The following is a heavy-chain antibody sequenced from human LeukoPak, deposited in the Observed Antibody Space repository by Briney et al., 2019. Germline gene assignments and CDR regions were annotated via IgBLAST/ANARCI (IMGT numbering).Heavy chain of an antibody. CDR1: GFTFSNYA. CDR3: VRTDCTGGSCYLNFDY. V-gene: IGHV3-30*01. Sequence: PGGSLRLSCAASGFTFSNYAMHWVRQAPGKGLEWVAVISYDGGNKYYADSVKGRFTISRDNSKNTLYLQMNSLRPEDTAVYYCVRTDCTGGSCYLNFDYWGQGTLVTVSS. D-gene: IGHD2-15*01. J-gene: IGHJ4*02. CDR2: ISYDGGNK.